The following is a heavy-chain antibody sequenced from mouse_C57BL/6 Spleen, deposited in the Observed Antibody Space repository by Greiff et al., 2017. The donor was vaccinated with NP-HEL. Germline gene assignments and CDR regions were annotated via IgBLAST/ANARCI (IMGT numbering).Heavy chain of an antibody. CDR3: TTVFITTVVAPAY. CDR1: GFNIKDYY. J-gene: IGHJ3*01. CDR2: IDPEDGDT. D-gene: IGHD1-1*01. V-gene: IGHV14-1*01. Sequence: VQLQQSGAELVRPGASVKLSCTASGFNIKDYYMHWVKQRPEQGLEWIGRIDPEDGDTEYAPKFQGKATMTADTSSNTAYLQLSSLTSEDTAVYYCTTVFITTVVAPAYWGQGTLVTVSA.